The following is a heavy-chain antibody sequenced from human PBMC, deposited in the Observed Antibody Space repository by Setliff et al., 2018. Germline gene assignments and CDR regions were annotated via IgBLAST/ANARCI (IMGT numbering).Heavy chain of an antibody. CDR3: ATSTWEPGGFDY. Sequence: ASVKVSCKVSGYTLTELSMHWVRQAPGKGLEWMGGFDPEDGETIYAQKFQGRVTMTEDTSTDTAYMELSSLRSEDTAVYYCATSTWEPGGFDYWGQGTLVTVSS. V-gene: IGHV1-24*01. J-gene: IGHJ4*02. CDR1: GYTLTELS. D-gene: IGHD1-26*01. CDR2: FDPEDGET.